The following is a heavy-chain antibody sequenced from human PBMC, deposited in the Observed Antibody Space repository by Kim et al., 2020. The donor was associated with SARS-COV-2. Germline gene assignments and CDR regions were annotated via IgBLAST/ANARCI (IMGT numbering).Heavy chain of an antibody. J-gene: IGHJ4*02. D-gene: IGHD3-10*01. V-gene: IGHV3-23*01. Sequence: GGSLRLSCAASGFIFRSYAMSWVRQASGKGLEWVSGISADGGTTYYADSVTGRFTISRDNSKNTLYLQMNSLRVEDTAVYYCAKYRDSSGSIFDHWGQGTLVTVPS. CDR1: GFIFRSYA. CDR2: ISADGGTT. CDR3: AKYRDSSGSIFDH.